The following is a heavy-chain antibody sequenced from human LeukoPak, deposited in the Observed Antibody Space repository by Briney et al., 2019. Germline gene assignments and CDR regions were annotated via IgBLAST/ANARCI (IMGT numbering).Heavy chain of an antibody. Sequence: SETLSLTCTVSGGSISPYYWNWIRQPPGKGLEWIGHILYSGSTTYNPSLKSRVTISIDKSKNQFSPNLTSVTAADTAVYYCARVKMSRDNVYYYYLDVWGKGTTVTVSS. CDR1: GGSISPYY. D-gene: IGHD1-1*01. CDR3: ARVKMSRDNVYYYYLDV. V-gene: IGHV4-59*01. CDR2: ILYSGST. J-gene: IGHJ6*03.